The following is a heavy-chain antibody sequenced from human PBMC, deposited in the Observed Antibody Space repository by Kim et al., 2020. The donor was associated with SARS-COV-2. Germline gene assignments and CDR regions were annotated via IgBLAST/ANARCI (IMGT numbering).Heavy chain of an antibody. J-gene: IGHJ5*02. V-gene: IGHV4-30-4*01. CDR2: INYSGSN. CDR3: ARCTNGFLRWFDT. CDR1: GGSISSGDYY. D-gene: IGHD2-8*01. Sequence: SETLSLTCTVSGGSISSGDYYWSWIRQPPGKGLEWIGYINYSGSNYYNPSLKSRVTISIDMSKNQFFLKPSSVTAADTAVYYCARCTNGFLRWFDTWGRGTLVTGSS.